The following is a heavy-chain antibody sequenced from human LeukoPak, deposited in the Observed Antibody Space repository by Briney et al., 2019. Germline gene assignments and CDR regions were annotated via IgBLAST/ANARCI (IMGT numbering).Heavy chain of an antibody. Sequence: GGSLRLSCAASGFIFSSYSMSWVRQAPGKGLEWVSVITGSGGNTYYAGSVKGRFTISKDNSKNTVYLQMSSLRVDDTAVYYCAREVGYYYDSSGLGPMNVGHCYFDYWGQGTLVTVSS. CDR1: GFIFSSYS. J-gene: IGHJ4*02. CDR2: ITGSGGNT. CDR3: AREVGYYYDSSGLGPMNVGHCYFDY. D-gene: IGHD3-22*01. V-gene: IGHV3-23*01.